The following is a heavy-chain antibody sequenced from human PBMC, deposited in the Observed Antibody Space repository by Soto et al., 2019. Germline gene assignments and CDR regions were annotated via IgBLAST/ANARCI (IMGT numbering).Heavy chain of an antibody. D-gene: IGHD1-20*01. CDR1: GGSISSSSYY. J-gene: IGHJ3*02. CDR2: IYYSGST. CDR3: ARQESITGTTTAFDI. V-gene: IGHV4-39*01. Sequence: SETLSLTCTVSGGSISSSSYYWGWIRQPPGKGLEWIGSIYYSGSTYYNPSLKSRVTISVDTSKNQFSLKLSSVTAADTAVYYCARQESITGTTTAFDIWGQGTMVTVSS.